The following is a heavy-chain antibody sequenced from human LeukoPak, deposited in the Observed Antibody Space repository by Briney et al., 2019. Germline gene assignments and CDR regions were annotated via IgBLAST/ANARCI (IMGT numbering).Heavy chain of an antibody. CDR1: GYTLTELS. J-gene: IGHJ3*02. D-gene: IGHD3-22*01. Sequence: ASVKVSCKVSGYTLTELSMHWVRQAPGKGLEWMGGFDPEDGETIYAQKFQGRVTMTEDTSTDTAYMELSSLRSEDTAVYYCATWGAKYYYDSSGDVFDIWAKGKMVTVSS. CDR2: FDPEDGET. V-gene: IGHV1-24*01. CDR3: ATWGAKYYYDSSGDVFDI.